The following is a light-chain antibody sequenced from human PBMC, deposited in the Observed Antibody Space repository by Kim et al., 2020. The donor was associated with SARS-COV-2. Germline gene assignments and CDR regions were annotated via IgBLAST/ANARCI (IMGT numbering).Light chain of an antibody. J-gene: IGLJ2*01. CDR3: NSRDSSGNHLV. CDR1: SLRSYY. CDR2: GKN. V-gene: IGLV3-19*01. Sequence: ALGHTVRITCQGDSLRSYYARWYQQKPGQAPVLVIYGKNNRPSGIPDRFSGSSSGNTASLTITGAQAEDEADYYCNSRDSSGNHLVFGGGTQLTVL.